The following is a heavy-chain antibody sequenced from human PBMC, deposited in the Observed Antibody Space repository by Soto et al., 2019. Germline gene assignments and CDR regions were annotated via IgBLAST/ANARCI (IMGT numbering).Heavy chain of an antibody. Sequence: SETLSLTCTVSGGSISSSSYYWGWIRQPPGKGLEWIGSIYYSGSTYYNPSLKSRVTISVDTSKNQFSLKLSSVTAADTAVYYCAPRFDWLSYNWFDPWGQGTLVTVSS. J-gene: IGHJ5*02. CDR2: IYYSGST. D-gene: IGHD3-9*01. CDR3: APRFDWLSYNWFDP. CDR1: GGSISSSSYY. V-gene: IGHV4-39*01.